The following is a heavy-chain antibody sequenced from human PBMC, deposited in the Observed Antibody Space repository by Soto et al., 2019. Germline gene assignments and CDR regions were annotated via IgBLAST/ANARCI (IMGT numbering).Heavy chain of an antibody. D-gene: IGHD2-21*02. Sequence: SVKVSCKASGGTFSNHAISWVRQAPGQGLEWVGGIIPMFPTADYAQRFQGRVTITADDSTTTVYMELSGLRSEDTAMYYCARDDATYCGGDCYRYFYYGMDVWGQGTTVTVSS. CDR3: ARDDATYCGGDCYRYFYYGMDV. CDR1: GGTFSNHA. V-gene: IGHV1-69*13. CDR2: IIPMFPTA. J-gene: IGHJ6*02.